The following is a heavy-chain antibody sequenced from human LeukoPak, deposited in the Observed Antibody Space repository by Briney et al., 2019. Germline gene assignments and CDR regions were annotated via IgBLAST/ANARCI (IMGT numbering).Heavy chain of an antibody. Sequence: GGSLRLSCAASGFTFTSYGMSWVRQAPGKGLEWVSGISGSGGNTYYADSVKGRFTISRDNAKNSLYLQMNSLRAEDTAVYYCARGGDSLGGNWFDPWGQGTLVTVSS. CDR3: ARGGDSLGGNWFDP. CDR1: GFTFTSYG. D-gene: IGHD3-16*01. J-gene: IGHJ5*02. CDR2: ISGSGGNT. V-gene: IGHV3-23*01.